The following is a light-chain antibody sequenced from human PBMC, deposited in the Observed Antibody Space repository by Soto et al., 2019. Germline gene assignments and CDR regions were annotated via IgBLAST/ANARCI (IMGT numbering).Light chain of an antibody. V-gene: IGKV1-12*01. Sequence: DIQMTQSPSSVSASVGDRVTITCRASQNIDKWLAWYQQKPGKAPKLLIYAASILRGGVPSRFSGSGSGTDFTLTISSLQPEDFATYSCQHARSFPITFGQGTRLEI. CDR2: AAS. CDR3: QHARSFPIT. CDR1: QNIDKW. J-gene: IGKJ5*01.